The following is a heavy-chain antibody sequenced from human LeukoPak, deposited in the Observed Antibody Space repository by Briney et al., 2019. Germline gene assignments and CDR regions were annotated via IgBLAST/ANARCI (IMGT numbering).Heavy chain of an antibody. D-gene: IGHD2-2*02. V-gene: IGHV1-24*01. Sequence: ASVKVSCKVSGYTLTELSMHWVRQAPGKGLEWMGGFDPEDGETIYAQKFQGRVTMTEDTSTDTAYMELSSLRSEDTAVYYCATDRQLYPPTGAFDIWGQGTMVTVSS. CDR1: GYTLTELS. CDR2: FDPEDGET. J-gene: IGHJ3*02. CDR3: ATDRQLYPPTGAFDI.